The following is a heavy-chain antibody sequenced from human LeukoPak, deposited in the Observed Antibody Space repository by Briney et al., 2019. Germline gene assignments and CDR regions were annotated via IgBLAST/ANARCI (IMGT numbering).Heavy chain of an antibody. CDR1: GFTFISYW. D-gene: IGHD2-2*01. J-gene: IGHJ4*02. Sequence: GGSLRLSCAAPGFTFISYWMSWVRQAPGKGLGWVANIKQDGREKYYVDSVKGRFTISRDNAKNSLYLQMNRLRAEDTAVYYCARGPPSTRYCSSTSCYLVYWGQGTLVTVSS. CDR2: IKQDGREK. CDR3: ARGPPSTRYCSSTSCYLVY. V-gene: IGHV3-7*03.